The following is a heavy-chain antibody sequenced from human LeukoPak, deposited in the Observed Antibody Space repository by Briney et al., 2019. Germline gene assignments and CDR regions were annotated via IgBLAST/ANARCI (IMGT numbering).Heavy chain of an antibody. CDR1: GFTFSSYR. D-gene: IGHD2-15*01. Sequence: PGRSLRLSCAASGFTFSSYRMHWVRQAPGKGLEWVAVIWYDGSNKYYADSVKGRFTISRDNSKNTLYLQMNSLRAEDTAVYYCARDHHCSGGSCYRGPYYYYGMDVWGQGTTVTVSS. CDR3: ARDHHCSGGSCYRGPYYYYGMDV. J-gene: IGHJ6*02. CDR2: IWYDGSNK. V-gene: IGHV3-33*01.